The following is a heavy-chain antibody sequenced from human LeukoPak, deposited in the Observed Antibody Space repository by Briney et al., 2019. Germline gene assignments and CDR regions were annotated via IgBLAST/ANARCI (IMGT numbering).Heavy chain of an antibody. D-gene: IGHD5-18*01. V-gene: IGHV1-46*01. J-gene: IGHJ4*02. CDR1: GYTFTGYY. CDR2: INPSGGST. CDR3: ARVTAMTFDY. Sequence: ASVKVSCKASGYTFTGYYMHWVRQAPGQGLEGMGIINPSGGSTSYAQKFQGRVTMTRDTSTSTVYMELSSLRSEDTAVYYCARVTAMTFDYWGQGTRVTVPS.